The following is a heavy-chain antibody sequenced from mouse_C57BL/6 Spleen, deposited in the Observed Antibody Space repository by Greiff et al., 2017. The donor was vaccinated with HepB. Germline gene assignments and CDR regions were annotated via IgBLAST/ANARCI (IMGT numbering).Heavy chain of an antibody. CDR2: ISDGGSYT. J-gene: IGHJ4*01. CDR1: GFTFSSYA. CDR3: ARDEDSGYYYAMDY. D-gene: IGHD3-1*01. Sequence: EVMLVESGGGLVKPGGSLKLSCAASGFTFSSYAMSWVRQTPEKRLEWVATISDGGSYTYYPDNVKGRFTISRDNAKNNLYLQMSHLKSEDTAMYYCARDEDSGYYYAMDYWGQGTSVTVSS. V-gene: IGHV5-4*01.